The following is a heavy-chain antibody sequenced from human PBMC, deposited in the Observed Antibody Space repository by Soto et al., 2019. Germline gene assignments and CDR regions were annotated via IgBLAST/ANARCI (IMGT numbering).Heavy chain of an antibody. Sequence: QVQLVQSGAEVRKPGSSVKVSCKAPGGTFSTYIISWVRQAPGQGLEWMGRIIPIPNITNYAQKFQGRVTVTADRSTSTAYTELTRLKPEARAVYYCARDRITTRGDAFDLWGQGTMVTVSS. CDR3: ARDRITTRGDAFDL. D-gene: IGHD3-3*01. J-gene: IGHJ3*01. CDR1: GGTFSTYI. V-gene: IGHV1-69*08. CDR2: IIPIPNIT.